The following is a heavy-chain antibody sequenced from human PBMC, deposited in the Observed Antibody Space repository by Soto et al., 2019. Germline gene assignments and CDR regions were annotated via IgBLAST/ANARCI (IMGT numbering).Heavy chain of an antibody. CDR1: GFSFLSHT. V-gene: IGHV3-21*01. D-gene: IGHD6-19*01. CDR2: ISGSGSNK. Sequence: GESLKISYAASGFSFLSHTMNWVRQAPGQGLEWVSSISGSGSNKFYADSLKGRFTISRDNAKNSLFLQMDSLGAEDTAVYYCARDGIYSTGLYYFDLWGQGTMVTVSS. J-gene: IGHJ4*02. CDR3: ARDGIYSTGLYYFDL.